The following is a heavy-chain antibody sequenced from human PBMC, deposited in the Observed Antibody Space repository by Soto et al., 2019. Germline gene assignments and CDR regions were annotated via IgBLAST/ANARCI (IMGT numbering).Heavy chain of an antibody. D-gene: IGHD6-19*01. V-gene: IGHV1-18*01. CDR3: ATYIAVAVSTRSNAFDI. Sequence: GASVKVSCKGSGYTFTSYGISWVRQAPGQGLEWMGWISAYNGETIYAQKFQGRVTMTEDTSTDTAYMELSSLRSEDTAVYYCATYIAVAVSTRSNAFDIWGQGTMVTVSS. CDR2: ISAYNGET. CDR1: GYTFTSYG. J-gene: IGHJ3*02.